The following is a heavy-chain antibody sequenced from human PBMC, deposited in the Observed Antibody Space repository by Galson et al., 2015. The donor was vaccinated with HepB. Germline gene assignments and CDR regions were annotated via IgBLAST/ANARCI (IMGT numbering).Heavy chain of an antibody. V-gene: IGHV3-74*01. J-gene: IGHJ5*02. CDR2: INSDGTST. Sequence: SLRLSCAVSGFMISSDWIDWIRQGPGKELEWVSRINSDGTSTVYADSVKGRFHISRDNAKNTLYLQMNSLRAEDTAVYYCARPRGLGWFGPWGQGTLVTVSS. D-gene: IGHD3/OR15-3a*01. CDR1: GFMISSDW. CDR3: ARPRGLGWFGP.